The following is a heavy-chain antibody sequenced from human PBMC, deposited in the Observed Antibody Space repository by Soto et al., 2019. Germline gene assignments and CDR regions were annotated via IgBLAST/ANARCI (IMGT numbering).Heavy chain of an antibody. J-gene: IGHJ4*02. CDR2: ISGDGSST. CDR1: GFTFSSYW. CDR3: TRPRYDGSETPFDH. Sequence: EVQLVESGGGLVQPGGSLRLSCAASGFTFSSYWMHWVRQAPGKGLVWVSRISGDGSSTTYADSVKGRFIISRDNAKNTLYLQMNSLRAEDTAVYYCTRPRYDGSETPFDHWGQGTLVTVSS. D-gene: IGHD3-22*01. V-gene: IGHV3-74*01.